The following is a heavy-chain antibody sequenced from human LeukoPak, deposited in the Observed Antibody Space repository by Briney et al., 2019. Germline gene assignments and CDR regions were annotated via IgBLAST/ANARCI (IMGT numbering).Heavy chain of an antibody. CDR2: INPNSGGT. D-gene: IGHD1-26*01. V-gene: IGHV1-2*02. J-gene: IGHJ4*02. CDR1: GYTFTGYY. CDR3: ASRAGYSGSYFDY. Sequence: ASVKVSCKASGYTFTGYYMHWVRQAPGQGLEWMGWINPNSGGTNYAQKFQGRVTMTRDTSISTAYMELSSLRSEDTAVYYCASRAGYSGSYFDYWGQGTLVTVSS.